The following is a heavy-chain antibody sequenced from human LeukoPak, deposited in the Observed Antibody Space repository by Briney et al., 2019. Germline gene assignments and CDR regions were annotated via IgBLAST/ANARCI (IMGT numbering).Heavy chain of an antibody. Sequence: GGSLRLSCAASGFTFSSYSMNWVRQAPGKGLEWVSSISGSNSYIYYADSMKGRFTISRDNAKNSLYLQMNSLRAEDTAVYYCARDPYSGTYGDTYYYYMDVWGKGTTVTISS. D-gene: IGHD1-26*01. J-gene: IGHJ6*03. V-gene: IGHV3-21*01. CDR2: ISGSNSYI. CDR1: GFTFSSYS. CDR3: ARDPYSGTYGDTYYYYMDV.